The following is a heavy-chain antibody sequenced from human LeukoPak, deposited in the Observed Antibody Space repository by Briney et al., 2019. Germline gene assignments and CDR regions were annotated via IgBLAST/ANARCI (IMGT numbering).Heavy chain of an antibody. Sequence: GGSLRLSCAASGFTYSSYSMNWVRQAPGKGLEWVSAISGSSGNTYYADSVKGRFTISRDNSKNTLYLQMNSLRAEDTALYYCAKPAKTDYADYWGQGTLVTVSS. CDR3: AKPAKTDYADY. CDR2: ISGSSGNT. J-gene: IGHJ4*02. D-gene: IGHD1-14*01. CDR1: GFTYSSYS. V-gene: IGHV3-23*01.